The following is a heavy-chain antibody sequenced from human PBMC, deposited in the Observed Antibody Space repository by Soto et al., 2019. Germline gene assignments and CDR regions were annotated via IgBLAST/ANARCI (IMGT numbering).Heavy chain of an antibody. V-gene: IGHV3-15*07. CDR1: GFTLSDHY. J-gene: IGHJ4*02. CDR3: TADHWS. Sequence: GGSLRLSCAASGFTLSDHYMDWVRQAPGKGLEWVARINRKIDGETTDYAAPVEGRFTIARDDSKNTLYLQMSSLKIEDTAVYFCTADHWSWGQGTLVTVSS. D-gene: IGHD3-3*01. CDR2: INRKIDGETT.